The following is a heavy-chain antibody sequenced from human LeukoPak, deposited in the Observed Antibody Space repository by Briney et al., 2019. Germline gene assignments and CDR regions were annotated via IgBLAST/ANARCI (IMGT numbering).Heavy chain of an antibody. V-gene: IGHV3-7*04. CDR1: GFTFSSYW. CDR3: ARGVGATHFDY. Sequence: PGGSLRLSCAASGFTFSSYWMSWVRQAPGKGLEWVAIIKQDGTVKYYVDSVKGRFTISRDNAKNSLYLQMNSLRAEDTAVYYCARGVGATHFDYWGQGTLVTVSS. CDR2: IKQDGTVK. D-gene: IGHD1-26*01. J-gene: IGHJ4*02.